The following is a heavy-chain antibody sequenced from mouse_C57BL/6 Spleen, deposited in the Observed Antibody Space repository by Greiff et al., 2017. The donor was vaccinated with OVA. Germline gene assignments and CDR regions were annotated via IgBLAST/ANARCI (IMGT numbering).Heavy chain of an antibody. CDR2: IHPNSGST. D-gene: IGHD1-1*01. Sequence: QVHVKQSGAELVKPGASVKLSCKASGYTFTSYWMHWVKQRPGQGLEWIGMIHPNSGSTNYNEKFKSKATLTVDKSSSTAYMQLSSLTSEDSAVYYCAREDYYGPFAYWGQGTLVTVSA. CDR3: AREDYYGPFAY. J-gene: IGHJ3*01. CDR1: GYTFTSYW. V-gene: IGHV1-64*01.